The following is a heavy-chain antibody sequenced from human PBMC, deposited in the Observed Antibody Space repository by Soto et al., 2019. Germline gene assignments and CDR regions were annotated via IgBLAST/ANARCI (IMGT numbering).Heavy chain of an antibody. CDR1: GFTFSSHS. Sequence: PGGSLRLSCATSGFTFSSHSMHWFRQAPGKGLEWVAVTSSNEGTKFYADSVKGRFTISRDNSKNTLFLHMNSLRLEDTGIYYCAREVVTTQWYFDNWGQGILVTVSS. V-gene: IGHV3-30-3*01. CDR3: AREVVTTQWYFDN. D-gene: IGHD1-1*01. CDR2: TSSNEGTK. J-gene: IGHJ4*02.